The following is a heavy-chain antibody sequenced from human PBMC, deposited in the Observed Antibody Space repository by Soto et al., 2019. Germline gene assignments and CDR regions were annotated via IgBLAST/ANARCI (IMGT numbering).Heavy chain of an antibody. CDR2: INSDGSST. Sequence: PGGSLRLSCAASGFTFSSYWMHWVRQAPGKGLVWVSRINSDGSSTSYADSVKGRFTISRDNAKNTLYLQMNSLRAEDTAVYYCARALVYDFWSGYYPQTLGADFDYWGQGTLVTVSS. CDR3: ARALVYDFWSGYYPQTLGADFDY. D-gene: IGHD3-3*01. V-gene: IGHV3-74*01. J-gene: IGHJ4*02. CDR1: GFTFSSYW.